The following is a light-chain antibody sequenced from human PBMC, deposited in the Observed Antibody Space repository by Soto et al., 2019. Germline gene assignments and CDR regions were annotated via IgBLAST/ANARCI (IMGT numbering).Light chain of an antibody. J-gene: IGKJ1*01. CDR3: QESYSTLRTT. CDR1: LSIGTY. Sequence: DIQMTQSPSSLSASVGVRVTITCWASLSIGTYLNWYQEKPGKAPMLLIYVSSSLQSGVPSRFTGSGSGTDFTLTSSSLQPEDFATYYCQESYSTLRTTFGQGTKVEIK. CDR2: VSS. V-gene: IGKV1-39*01.